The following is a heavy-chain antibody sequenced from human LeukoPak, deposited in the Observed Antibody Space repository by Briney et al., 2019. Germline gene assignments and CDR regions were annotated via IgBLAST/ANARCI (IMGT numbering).Heavy chain of an antibody. CDR2: ISSSSTNI. Sequence: TGGSLRLSCAASGFTFRSYSMNWVRQAPGKGLEWVSSISSSSTNIYYADSVKGRFTISRDNAKNSLYLQMNSLRAEDTAVYYCASLSLRSPDYWGQGTLVTVSS. D-gene: IGHD4-17*01. V-gene: IGHV3-21*01. CDR3: ASLSLRSPDY. J-gene: IGHJ4*02. CDR1: GFTFRSYS.